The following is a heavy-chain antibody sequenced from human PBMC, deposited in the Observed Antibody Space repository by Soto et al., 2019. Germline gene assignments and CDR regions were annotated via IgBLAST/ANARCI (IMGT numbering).Heavy chain of an antibody. J-gene: IGHJ4*02. D-gene: IGHD3-3*01. CDR3: ARGVTIFGVVPTFDY. V-gene: IGHV4-30-2*01. Sequence: QLQLQESGSGLVKPSQTLSLTCAVSGGSISSGGYSWSWIRQPPGKGLEWIGYIYHSGSTYYNPSLKRRVTISVDRSKNQFSLKLSSVTAADTAVYYCARGVTIFGVVPTFDYWGQGTLVTVSS. CDR1: GGSISSGGYS. CDR2: IYHSGST.